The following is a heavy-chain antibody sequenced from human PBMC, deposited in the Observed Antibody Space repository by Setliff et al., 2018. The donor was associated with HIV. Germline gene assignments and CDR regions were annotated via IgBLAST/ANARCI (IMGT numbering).Heavy chain of an antibody. CDR3: ARDQNYGSGSYYTNNAFDI. CDR1: GYTFTSYY. CDR2: INPTGGST. Sequence: GASVKVSCKASGYTFTSYYIHWVRQAPGQGLEWMGIINPTGGSTSYAQKFQGRVTMTRDTSTSTAYVELSSLRSEDTAVYYCARDQNYGSGSYYTNNAFDIWGQGTMVTVSS. J-gene: IGHJ3*02. V-gene: IGHV1-46*01. D-gene: IGHD3-10*01.